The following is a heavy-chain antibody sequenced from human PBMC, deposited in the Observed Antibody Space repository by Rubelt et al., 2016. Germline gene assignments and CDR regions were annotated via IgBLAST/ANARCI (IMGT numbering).Heavy chain of an antibody. CDR3: TTVGNFYKGSS. V-gene: IGHV3-15*07. CDR2: IKSKSDGGTT. J-gene: IGHJ5*02. Sequence: VEYGGGLVKPGGSLRLSCAASGFTFTKAWMNWVRQAPGKGLEWVGRIKSKSDGGTTDYAAPVKGRFTISRDDSKNTVFLQMNSLTTEDTAMYYCTTVGNFYKGSSWGQGTLVTVSS. D-gene: IGHD2/OR15-2a*01. CDR1: GFTFTKAW.